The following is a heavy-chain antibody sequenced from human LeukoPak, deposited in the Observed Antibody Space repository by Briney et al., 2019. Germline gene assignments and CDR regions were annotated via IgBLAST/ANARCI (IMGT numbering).Heavy chain of an antibody. CDR1: GDSVSSNSAA. J-gene: IGHJ4*02. V-gene: IGHV6-1*01. CDR2: TYYRSKWYN. Sequence: SQTLSLTCAISGDSVSSNSAAWNWIRQSPSRGLEWLGRTYYRSKWYNDYAVSVKSRITINPDTSKNQFSLQLNSVTPEDTAAYYCARADRPDTAMVIDYWGQGTLVTVSS. D-gene: IGHD5-18*01. CDR3: ARADRPDTAMVIDY.